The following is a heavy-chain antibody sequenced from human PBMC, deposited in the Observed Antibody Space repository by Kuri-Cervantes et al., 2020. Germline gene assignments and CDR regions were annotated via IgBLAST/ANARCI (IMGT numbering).Heavy chain of an antibody. CDR3: ASAAAGDYYYYYIDV. D-gene: IGHD6-13*01. J-gene: IGHJ6*03. V-gene: IGHV3-20*04. CDR1: GFTFTNYA. CDR2: ISWNGDIV. Sequence: GESLKISCAASGFTFTNYALSWVRQAPGKGLEWVSSISWNGDIVRYVASVEGRFTVSRDNAKNSLYLQMNSLRAEDTAVYYCASAAAGDYYYYYIDVWGKGTTVTVSS.